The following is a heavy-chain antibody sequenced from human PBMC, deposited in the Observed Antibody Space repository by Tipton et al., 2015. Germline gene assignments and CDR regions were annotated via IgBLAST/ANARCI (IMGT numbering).Heavy chain of an antibody. D-gene: IGHD4-23*01. J-gene: IGHJ2*01. CDR3: ARALFYGGNTDWYFDL. CDR1: GGSFSDYY. CDR2: IYYSGST. V-gene: IGHV4-59*01. Sequence: TLSLTCTVSGGSFSDYYWSWIRQSPGEGLEWIGYIYYSGSTNYNPSLRSRVAMSMDTSKNQFSLKLSSVIAADTAVYYCARALFYGGNTDWYFDLWGRGTLVTVSS.